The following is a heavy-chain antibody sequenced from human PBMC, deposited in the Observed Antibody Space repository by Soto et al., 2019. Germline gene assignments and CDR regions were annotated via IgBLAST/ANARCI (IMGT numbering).Heavy chain of an antibody. D-gene: IGHD2-15*01. Sequence: ESGGGLVQPGGSLRLSCAASGFTFSSYAMSWVRQAPGKGLEWVSAISGSGGSTYYADSVKGRFTISRDNSKNTLYLQMNSLRAEDTAVYYCAKDAHCSGGSCYSDVNWFDPWGQGTLVTVSS. CDR1: GFTFSSYA. J-gene: IGHJ5*02. V-gene: IGHV3-23*01. CDR2: ISGSGGST. CDR3: AKDAHCSGGSCYSDVNWFDP.